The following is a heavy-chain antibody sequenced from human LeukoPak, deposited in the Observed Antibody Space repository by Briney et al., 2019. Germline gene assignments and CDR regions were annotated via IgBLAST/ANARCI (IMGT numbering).Heavy chain of an antibody. J-gene: IGHJ4*02. CDR3: ARSSDLDSSGYYPPGG. V-gene: IGHV3-21*01. CDR1: GFTFSSYS. CDR2: ISSSSSYI. D-gene: IGHD3-22*01. Sequence: GGSLRLSCAASGFTFSSYSMNWVRQAPGNGLEWVSSISSSSSYIYYADSVKGRFTISRDNAKNSLYLQMNSLRAEDTAVYYCARSSDLDSSGYYPPGGWGQGTLVTVSS.